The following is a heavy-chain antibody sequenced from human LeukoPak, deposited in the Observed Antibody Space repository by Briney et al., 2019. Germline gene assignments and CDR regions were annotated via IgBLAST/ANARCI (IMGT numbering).Heavy chain of an antibody. CDR1: GGSIIGSTSY. J-gene: IGHJ4*02. CDR2: INYSGST. V-gene: IGHV4-39*01. Sequence: SETLSLTCTVSGGSIIGSTSYWGWIRQPPGQGLDWIGIINYSGSTYYNPSLRSRVTISVDTSKNQFSLQLNSVTASDTAVYYCERGYDYWGQGTLVTVSS. D-gene: IGHD3-22*01. CDR3: ERGYDY.